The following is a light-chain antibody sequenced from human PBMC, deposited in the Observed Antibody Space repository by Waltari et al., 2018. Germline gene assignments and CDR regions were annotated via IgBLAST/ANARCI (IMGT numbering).Light chain of an antibody. J-gene: IGKJ4*01. Sequence: EIVMTQSPATLSVSPGERATLSCRASQRVSSNLAWYQQNPGQAPRLLIYGASTRATGVPARFSGSGSGTDFTLTISGLQSEDYAVYFCHQHNSWPPLSFGGGTKVEIK. CDR1: QRVSSN. V-gene: IGKV3-15*01. CDR2: GAS. CDR3: HQHNSWPPLS.